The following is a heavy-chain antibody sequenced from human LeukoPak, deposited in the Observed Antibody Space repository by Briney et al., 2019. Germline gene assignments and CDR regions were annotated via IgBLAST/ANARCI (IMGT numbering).Heavy chain of an antibody. CDR3: ATKTFYGDRYFDY. CDR1: VFSFSSYA. J-gene: IGHJ4*02. CDR2: ISGTTGTT. V-gene: IGHV3-23*01. D-gene: IGHD4-17*01. Sequence: GGSLRLSCAASVFSFSSYAMSWIRQAPGKGLEWLSAISGTTGTTFYADSVKGRFTISRDNPNNTLFLQMNSLRAEDTAVYYCATKTFYGDRYFDYWGQGSLVTVYS.